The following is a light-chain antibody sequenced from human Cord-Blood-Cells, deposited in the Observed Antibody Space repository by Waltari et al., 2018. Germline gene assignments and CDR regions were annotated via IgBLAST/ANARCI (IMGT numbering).Light chain of an antibody. CDR2: KVS. J-gene: IGKJ1*01. Sequence: DVVMTQSPLSLPVTLGQPASISCRSSQSLVHRDGNTYLNWFQQTPGQSPRRLIYKVSNRDSGVPDRFSGSGSGTDFTLKISRVEAEDVGVYYCMQGTHWPPTFGQGTKVEIK. V-gene: IGKV2-30*02. CDR1: QSLVHRDGNTY. CDR3: MQGTHWPPT.